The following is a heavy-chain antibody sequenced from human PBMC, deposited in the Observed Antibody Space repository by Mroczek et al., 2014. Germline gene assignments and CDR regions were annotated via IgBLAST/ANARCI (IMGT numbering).Heavy chain of an antibody. CDR2: ISYDGSNK. CDR3: ARSYSSSWYSGEGYYGM. D-gene: IGHD6-13*01. Sequence: VQLVETGGGVVQPGRSLRLSCAASGFTFSSYAMHWVRQAPGKGLEWVAVISYDGSNKYYADSVKGRFTISRDNSKNTLYLQMNSLRAEDTAVYYCARSYSSSWYSGEGYYGM. CDR1: GFTFSSYA. V-gene: IGHV3-30-3*01. J-gene: IGHJ6*01.